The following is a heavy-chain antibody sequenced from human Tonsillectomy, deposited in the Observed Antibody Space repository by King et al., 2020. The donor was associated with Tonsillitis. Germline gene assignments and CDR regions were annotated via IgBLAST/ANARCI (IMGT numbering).Heavy chain of an antibody. Sequence: QLVQSGAEVKKPGASVKVSCTASGYTFSDYYLHWVRQAPGQGLEWMGWSNPNRGGTYYAQKFQGMVTLTRDTSTSTAYLELSSLRSDDTAVYYCAREGGADGGNGDGYGDRWGRGTLVTVSA. CDR3: AREGGADGGNGDGYGDR. CDR1: GYTFSDYY. V-gene: IGHV1-2*02. J-gene: IGHJ2*01. D-gene: IGHD4-23*01. CDR2: SNPNRGGT.